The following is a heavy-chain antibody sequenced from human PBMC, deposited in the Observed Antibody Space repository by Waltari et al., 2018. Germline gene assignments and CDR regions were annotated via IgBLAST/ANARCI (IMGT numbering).Heavy chain of an antibody. D-gene: IGHD2-15*01. V-gene: IGHV4-4*07. Sequence: QVQLQESGPGLVKPSETLSLTCTVSGGSISSYYWSWIRQPAGKGLEWIGRIYTSGSTNYNPPLKSRVTMSVDTSKNQFSLKLSSVTAADTAVYYCAREDIVVVVAQKSYYYYGMDVWGQGTTVTVSS. J-gene: IGHJ6*02. CDR1: GGSISSYY. CDR2: IYTSGST. CDR3: AREDIVVVVAQKSYYYYGMDV.